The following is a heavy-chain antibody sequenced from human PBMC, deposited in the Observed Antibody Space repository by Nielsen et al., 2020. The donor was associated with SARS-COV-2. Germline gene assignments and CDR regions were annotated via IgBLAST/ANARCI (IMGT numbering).Heavy chain of an antibody. D-gene: IGHD5-18*01. Sequence: GGSLRLSCAASGFTFSSYSMNWVRQAPGKGLEWVSSISSSSSYIYYADSVKGRFTISRDNAKNTLYLQMNSLRAEDTAVYYCARGGYSYGPNYYYGMDVWGQGTTVTVSS. CDR3: ARGGYSYGPNYYYGMDV. V-gene: IGHV3-21*04. CDR2: ISSSSSYI. CDR1: GFTFSSYS. J-gene: IGHJ6*02.